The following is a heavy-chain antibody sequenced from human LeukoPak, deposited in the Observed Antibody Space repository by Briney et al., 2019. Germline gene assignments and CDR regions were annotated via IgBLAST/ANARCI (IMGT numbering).Heavy chain of an antibody. V-gene: IGHV5-51*01. Sequence: GESLKISCKGSGYSFTSYWIGWVRQIPGKGLEWMGIIYPGDYHTRYSPSFQGQVTISADKSISTAYLQWSRLKASDTAMYYCARLGWELLREASWAYFDYWGQGTLVTVSS. D-gene: IGHD1-26*01. J-gene: IGHJ4*02. CDR3: ARLGWELLREASWAYFDY. CDR1: GYSFTSYW. CDR2: IYPGDYHT.